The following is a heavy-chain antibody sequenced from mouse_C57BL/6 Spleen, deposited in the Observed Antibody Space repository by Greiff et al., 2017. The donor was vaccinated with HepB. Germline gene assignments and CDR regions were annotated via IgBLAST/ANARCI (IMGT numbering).Heavy chain of an antibody. CDR3: TRDYYGSSPPFGY. CDR1: GYTFTSYW. V-gene: IGHV1-5*01. Sequence: EVQLQQSGTVLARPGASVKMSCKTSGYTFTSYWMHWVKQRPVQGLEWIGAIYPGNSDTSYNQKFKGKAKLTAVTSASTAYMELSSLTNEDSAVYYCTRDYYGSSPPFGYWGQGTTLTVSS. CDR2: IYPGNSDT. J-gene: IGHJ2*01. D-gene: IGHD1-1*01.